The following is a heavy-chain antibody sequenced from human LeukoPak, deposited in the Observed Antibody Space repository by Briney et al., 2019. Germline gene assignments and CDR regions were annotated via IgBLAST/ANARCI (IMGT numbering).Heavy chain of an antibody. CDR1: DDSFSSHY. CDR3: ARDLVTVTKGFDI. CDR2: ISYIGST. J-gene: IGHJ3*02. D-gene: IGHD4-17*01. V-gene: IGHV4-59*11. Sequence: SETLSLTCAVSDDSFSSHYWSWIRQPPGKGLEWIGYISYIGSTNYNPSLKSRVTISIDTSRNQFSLRLSSVTAADTAVYYCARDLVTVTKGFDIWGQGTMVSVSS.